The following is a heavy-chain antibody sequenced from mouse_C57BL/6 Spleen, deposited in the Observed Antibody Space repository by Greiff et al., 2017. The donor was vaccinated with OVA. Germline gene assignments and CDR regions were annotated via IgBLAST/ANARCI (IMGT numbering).Heavy chain of an antibody. CDR2: IDPSDSYT. CDR3: ARSGGD. CDR1: GYTFTSYW. J-gene: IGHJ3*01. V-gene: IGHV1-50*01. D-gene: IGHD3-1*01. Sequence: QVQLKQPGAELVKPGASVKLSCKASGYTFTSYWMQWVKQRPGQGLEWIGEIDPSDSYTNYNQKFKGKATLTVDTSSSTAYMQLSSLTSEDSAVYYCARSGGDWGQGTLVTVSA.